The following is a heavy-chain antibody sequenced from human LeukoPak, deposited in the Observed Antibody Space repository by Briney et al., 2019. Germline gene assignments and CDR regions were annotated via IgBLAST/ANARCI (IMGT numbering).Heavy chain of an antibody. Sequence: SEALSLTCTVSGGSMSSYYWSWFRRPPGQGLEWIAYIHHNGRTNYNPSLRSRVTISLDTSENQFSLKVTSLTAADTAVYYCARGYSSGWYEGWFDPWGQGTRVIVSS. CDR3: ARGYSSGWYEGWFDP. CDR1: GGSMSSYY. J-gene: IGHJ5*02. CDR2: IHHNGRT. D-gene: IGHD6-19*01. V-gene: IGHV4-59*01.